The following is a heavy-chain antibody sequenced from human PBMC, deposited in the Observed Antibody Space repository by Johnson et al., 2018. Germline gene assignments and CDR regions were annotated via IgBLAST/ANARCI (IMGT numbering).Heavy chain of an antibody. J-gene: IGHJ6*02. Sequence: QVQLGQSGGGVVRPGRSLRLSCAASGFIFRNYGMHWVRQAPGKGLEWVAVIWFDESKEDYVDSVKGRFTISRDNSKNTLFLQMNSLKGDDTAVYYCVKEFLATEWEVPSDYYGMDVWGQGTTVSVSS. CDR3: VKEFLATEWEVPSDYYGMDV. CDR2: IWFDESKE. CDR1: GFIFRNYG. V-gene: IGHV3-33*06. D-gene: IGHD1-26*01.